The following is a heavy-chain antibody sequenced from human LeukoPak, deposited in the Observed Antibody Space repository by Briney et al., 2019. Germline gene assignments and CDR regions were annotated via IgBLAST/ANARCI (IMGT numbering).Heavy chain of an antibody. J-gene: IGHJ4*02. CDR3: ARGRYGGYVAIDY. CDR1: GYTFTSYA. D-gene: IGHD5-12*01. V-gene: IGHV1-3*03. CDR2: INAGNGNT. Sequence: GASVKVSCKASGYTFTSYAMHWVRQAPGQRLDWMGWINAGNGNTKYSQEFQGRVTITRDTSASTAYMELSSLRSEDMAVYYCARGRYGGYVAIDYWGQGTLVTVSS.